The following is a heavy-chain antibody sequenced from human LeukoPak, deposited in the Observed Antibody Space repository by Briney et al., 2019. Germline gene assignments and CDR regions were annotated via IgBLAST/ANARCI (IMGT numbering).Heavy chain of an antibody. V-gene: IGHV4-34*01. D-gene: IGHD5-12*01. J-gene: IGHJ2*01. CDR3: ARGPRRGYSGFDP. CDR1: GGSFSGYY. Sequence: SETLSLTCAVYGGSFSGYYWSWIRQPPGKGLEWIGEINHSGSTNYNPSLKSRVTISVDTSKNQFSLKLSSVTAADTAVYYCARGPRRGYSGFDPWGRGTLVTVSS. CDR2: INHSGST.